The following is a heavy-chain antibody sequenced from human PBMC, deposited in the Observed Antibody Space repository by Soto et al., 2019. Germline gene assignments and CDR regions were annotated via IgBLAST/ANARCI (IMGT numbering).Heavy chain of an antibody. V-gene: IGHV3-23*01. CDR1: GFTFNNYA. J-gene: IGHJ4*02. Sequence: LRLSCAASGFTFNNYAMTWVRQAPGKGLEWVSTISGSGAGTYYADSVKGRFTISKDTSKNTLYVQMNSLRAEDTAIYYCAKDGAYCGGDCYPNYFDYWGQGSLVTVSS. CDR3: AKDGAYCGGDCYPNYFDY. CDR2: ISGSGAGT. D-gene: IGHD2-21*02.